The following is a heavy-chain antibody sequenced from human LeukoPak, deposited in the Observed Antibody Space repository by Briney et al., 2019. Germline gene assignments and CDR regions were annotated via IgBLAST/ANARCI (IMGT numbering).Heavy chain of an antibody. Sequence: ASVKVSCKASGYTFTGYYMHWVRQAPGQGLEWMGWINPNHGDTNYAQKFQDRVSMTRDTSISTAYMHLSRLRSDDTAVYYCARARLGSSNHDAFDIWGQGTMVTVSS. CDR2: INPNHGDT. J-gene: IGHJ3*02. CDR1: GYTFTGYY. V-gene: IGHV1-2*02. D-gene: IGHD1-26*01. CDR3: ARARLGSSNHDAFDI.